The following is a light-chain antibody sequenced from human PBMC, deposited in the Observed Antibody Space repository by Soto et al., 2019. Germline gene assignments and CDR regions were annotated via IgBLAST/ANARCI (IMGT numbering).Light chain of an antibody. CDR3: AAWDDSLSGVV. CDR2: NNN. CDR1: SSNIGSNT. V-gene: IGLV1-44*01. Sequence: QSVLTQPPSASGTPGQRVTISCSGSSSNIGSNTVNWYQQLPGTTPNLLIYNNNQRPSGVPDRFSGSTSGTSASLAISGLQSEDEADYYCAAWDDSLSGVVFGGGTKVTVL. J-gene: IGLJ2*01.